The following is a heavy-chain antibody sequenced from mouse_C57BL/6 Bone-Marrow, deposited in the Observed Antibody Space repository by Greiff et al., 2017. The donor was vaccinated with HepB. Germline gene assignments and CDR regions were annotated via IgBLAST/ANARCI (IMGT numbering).Heavy chain of an antibody. V-gene: IGHV3-6*01. Sequence: EVQLQESGPGLVKPSQSLSLTCSVTGYSITSGYYWNWIRQFPGNKLEWMGYISYDGSNNYNPSLKNRISITRDTSKNQFFLKLNSVTTEDTATYYCARDGYYYGSSPHWYFDVWGTGTTVTVSS. CDR2: ISYDGSN. D-gene: IGHD1-1*01. CDR1: GYSITSGYY. CDR3: ARDGYYYGSSPHWYFDV. J-gene: IGHJ1*03.